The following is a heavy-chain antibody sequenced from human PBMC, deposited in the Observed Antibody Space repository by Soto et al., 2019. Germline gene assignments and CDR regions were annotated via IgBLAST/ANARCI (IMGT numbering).Heavy chain of an antibody. CDR1: GFTFSSYA. V-gene: IGHV3-30-3*01. J-gene: IGHJ6*02. D-gene: IGHD2-2*01. Sequence: GGSLRLSCAASGFTFSSYAMHWVRQAPGKGLEWVAFISYDGSNKYYADSVKGRFTISRDNSKNTLYLQMNSLRAEDTAVYYCARDEPYCSSTSCYASYYYGMDVWGQGTTVTVSS. CDR3: ARDEPYCSSTSCYASYYYGMDV. CDR2: ISYDGSNK.